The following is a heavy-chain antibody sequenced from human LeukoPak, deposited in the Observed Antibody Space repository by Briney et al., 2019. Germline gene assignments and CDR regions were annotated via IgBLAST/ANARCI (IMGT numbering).Heavy chain of an antibody. CDR2: IKGKTDGGTT. J-gene: IGHJ5*02. CDR3: TTDSSSWYTDNWFDP. Sequence: GGSLRLSCAASGFTFSNAWMSWVRQAPGKGLEWVGRIKGKTDGGTTDYAAPVKGRFTISRDDSKNTLYLQMNSLKTEDTAVYYCTTDSSSWYTDNWFDPWGQGTLVTVSS. D-gene: IGHD6-13*01. CDR1: GFTFSNAW. V-gene: IGHV3-15*01.